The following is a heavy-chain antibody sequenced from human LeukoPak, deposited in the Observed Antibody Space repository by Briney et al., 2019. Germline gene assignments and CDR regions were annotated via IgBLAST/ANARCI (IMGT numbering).Heavy chain of an antibody. CDR2: IKQDGSEK. CDR1: GFTFSEYW. V-gene: IGHV3-7*03. CDR3: ASNIGDY. Sequence: PGGSLRLSCAASGFTFSEYWMSWVRQAPGKGLEWVANIKQDGSEKYYVDSVKGRFTISRDNAKNSLYLQMNSLRAEDTAVYYCASNIGDYWGQGTLVTVSS. J-gene: IGHJ4*02.